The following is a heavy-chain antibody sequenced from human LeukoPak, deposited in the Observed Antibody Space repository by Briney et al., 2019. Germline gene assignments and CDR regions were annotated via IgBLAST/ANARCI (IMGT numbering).Heavy chain of an antibody. CDR2: ISSSSSTI. CDR3: ATDGGPGYSSSWYLY. Sequence: GGSLRLSCAASGFTFSSYGMSWVRQAPGKGLEWVSYISSSSSTIYYADSVKGRFTISRDNAKNSLYLQMNSLRAEDTAVYYCATDGGPGYSSSWYLYWGQGTLVTVSS. CDR1: GFTFSSYG. D-gene: IGHD6-13*01. V-gene: IGHV3-48*04. J-gene: IGHJ4*02.